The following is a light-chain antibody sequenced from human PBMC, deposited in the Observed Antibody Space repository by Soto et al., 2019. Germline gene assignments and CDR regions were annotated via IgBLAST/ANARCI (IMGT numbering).Light chain of an antibody. V-gene: IGKV3-20*01. J-gene: IGKJ1*01. Sequence: EIVLTQSPGTLSLSPGERATLSCRASQSVSSSYLAWYQQKPGKAPRLLIYGASSRATGIPDRFSGSGSGTDFTLTISRLEPEDFAVYYCQQYGSSLWTFGQGTQVEIK. CDR2: GAS. CDR1: QSVSSSY. CDR3: QQYGSSLWT.